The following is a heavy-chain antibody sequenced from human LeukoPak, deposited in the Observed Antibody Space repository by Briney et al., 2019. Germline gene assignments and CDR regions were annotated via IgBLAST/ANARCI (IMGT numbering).Heavy chain of an antibody. V-gene: IGHV4-39*07. D-gene: IGHD6-6*01. CDR1: GDSFSSVTDY. J-gene: IGHJ4*02. CDR2: GDYSGGT. CDR3: ARAGYSAAHLDY. Sequence: SETLSLTCTVSGDSFSSVTDYWAWIRQPPGKGLEWIASGDYSGGTYYNPSLESRVAISADMSKNQFSLKLTSVTGADTAVYYCARAGYSAAHLDYWGQGTLVTVSS.